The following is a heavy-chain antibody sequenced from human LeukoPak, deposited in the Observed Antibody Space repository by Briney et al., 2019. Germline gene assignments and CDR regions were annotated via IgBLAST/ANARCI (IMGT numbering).Heavy chain of an antibody. V-gene: IGHV3-23*01. CDR3: AKDRPNYHESNGHYYRPNGDY. CDR1: GFTFNTYS. CDR2: ITSSGDAT. Sequence: GGSLRLSCAASGFTFNTYSMSWVRQAPGKGLEWVSSITSSGDATFYADSVKDRFTISRDNSKNMLYLQMSRLRAEDTAVYYCAKDRPNYHESNGHYYRPNGDYWGQGTLVTVSS. D-gene: IGHD3-22*01. J-gene: IGHJ4*02.